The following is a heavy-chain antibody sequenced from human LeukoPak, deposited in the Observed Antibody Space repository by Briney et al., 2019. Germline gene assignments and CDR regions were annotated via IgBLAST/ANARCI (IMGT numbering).Heavy chain of an antibody. V-gene: IGHV3-66*01. D-gene: IGHD6-19*01. CDR3: ARSLAVAGPMRDEAFDI. CDR1: GFTVSSNY. Sequence: GGSLRLSCAASGFTVSSNYMSWVRQAPGNGLEWVSVIYSGGSTYYADSVKGRFTISRDNSKNTLYLQMNSLRAEDTAVYYCARSLAVAGPMRDEAFDIWGQGTMVTVSS. J-gene: IGHJ3*02. CDR2: IYSGGST.